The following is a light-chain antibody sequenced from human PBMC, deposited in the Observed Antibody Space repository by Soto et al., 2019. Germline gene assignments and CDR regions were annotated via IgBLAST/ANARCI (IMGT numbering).Light chain of an antibody. Sequence: QSARTQPPSASGAFGQSVTISCPGTSSDVGGYNYVSWYQQHPGKAPKLMIYEVSERPSGAPDRFSGSKSGNTASLTVSGLQADEEADYYCSSYSDTNYHYVFGTGTQLTVL. J-gene: IGLJ1*01. V-gene: IGLV2-8*01. CDR2: EVS. CDR3: SSYSDTNYHYV. CDR1: SSDVGGYNY.